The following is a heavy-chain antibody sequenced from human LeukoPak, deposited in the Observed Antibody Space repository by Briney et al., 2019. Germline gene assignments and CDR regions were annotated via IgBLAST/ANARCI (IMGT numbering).Heavy chain of an antibody. CDR3: ARDEGSFDY. CDR2: INHSGST. Sequence: PSETLSLTCAVYGGSFSGYYWSWIRQPPGKGLEWIGEINHSGSTNYNPSLKSRVTISVDTSKNQFSLKLSSVTAADTAVYYCARDEGSFDYWGQGTLVTVSS. V-gene: IGHV4-34*01. J-gene: IGHJ4*02. CDR1: GGSFSGYY.